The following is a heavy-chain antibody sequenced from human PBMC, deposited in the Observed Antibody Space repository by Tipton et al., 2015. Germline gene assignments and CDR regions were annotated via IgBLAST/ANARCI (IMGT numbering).Heavy chain of an antibody. CDR3: ARRAYGDYLFDY. CDR1: GGSISSSSYY. J-gene: IGHJ4*02. D-gene: IGHD4-17*01. V-gene: IGHV4-39*07. Sequence: TLSLTCTVSGGSISSSSYYWGWIRQPPGKGLEWIGSVHYSGSTYYNPSLKSRVTISVDTSKTQFSLKVSSVTAADTAMYYCARRAYGDYLFDYWGQGTLVTVSS. CDR2: VHYSGST.